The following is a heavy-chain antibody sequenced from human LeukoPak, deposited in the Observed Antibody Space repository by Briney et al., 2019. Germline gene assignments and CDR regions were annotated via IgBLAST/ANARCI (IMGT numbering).Heavy chain of an antibody. CDR1: GYTFTSYY. CDR3: ARGVDTTRGLWLYGMDV. J-gene: IGHJ6*02. Sequence: ASVRVSCKASGYTFTSYYMHWVRQASGQGLEWMGIINPSGGSTSYAQKFQGRVAMTRDTSTSTVFMELSSLRSEDTAVYYCARGVDTTRGLWLYGMDVWGQGTTVTVP. V-gene: IGHV1-46*01. CDR2: INPSGGST. D-gene: IGHD5-18*01.